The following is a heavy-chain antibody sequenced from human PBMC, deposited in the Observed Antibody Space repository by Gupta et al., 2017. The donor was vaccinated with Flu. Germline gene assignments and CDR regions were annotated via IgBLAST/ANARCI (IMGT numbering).Heavy chain of an antibody. CDR3: TKEQDVNYDSLSLGLGACDI. D-gene: IGHD3-22*01. J-gene: IGHJ3*02. V-gene: IGHV3-9*01. Sequence: EVQLVESGGALVQPGRSLRISCAASGFSFKDYAMHWVRQVPGKSMEWGSGISWNSENIDYADAGKGRFTIYRDNAKKALYLQMRSLTHEDEALYYCTKEQDVNYDSLSLGLGACDIWGPGPMVTGSS. CDR2: ISWNSENI. CDR1: GFSFKDYA.